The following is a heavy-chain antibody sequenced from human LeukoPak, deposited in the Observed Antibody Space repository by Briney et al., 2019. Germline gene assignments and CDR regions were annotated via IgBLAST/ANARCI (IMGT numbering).Heavy chain of an antibody. V-gene: IGHV3-30*18. Sequence: GRSLRLSCAASGFTFSSYGMHWVRQAPGKGLEWVAVISYGGSNKYYADSVKGRFTISRDNSKNTLYLQMNSLRAEDTAVYYCAKGGYSSSWYGVSGYWGQGTLVTVSS. CDR1: GFTFSSYG. J-gene: IGHJ4*02. CDR2: ISYGGSNK. CDR3: AKGGYSSSWYGVSGY. D-gene: IGHD6-13*01.